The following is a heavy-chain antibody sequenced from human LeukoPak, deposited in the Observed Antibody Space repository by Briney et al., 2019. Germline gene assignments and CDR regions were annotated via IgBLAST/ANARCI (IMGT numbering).Heavy chain of an antibody. V-gene: IGHV3-64*01. CDR3: SRARGDDTRDFDY. J-gene: IGHJ4*02. D-gene: IGHD3-10*01. Sequence: PSETLTLSCAASGCTFSSYAMHWVRQAPGKGLEYVSAISSNGGSTYYANSVNGRCTISRDNSKNTLYLQMVSLRVEDMAAYYCSRARGDDTRDFDYWGQGTLVTVSS. CDR2: ISSNGGST. CDR1: GCTFSSYA.